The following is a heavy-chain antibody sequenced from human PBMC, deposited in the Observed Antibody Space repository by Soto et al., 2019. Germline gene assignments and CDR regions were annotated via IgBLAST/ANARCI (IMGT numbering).Heavy chain of an antibody. D-gene: IGHD3-10*01. V-gene: IGHV4-31*03. J-gene: IGHJ5*02. CDR1: GGSISSGGYY. CDR2: IYYSGST. CDR3: ARDMRLLSYWFDP. Sequence: PSETLSLTCTVSGGSISSGGYYWSWIRQHPGKGLEWIGYIYYSGSTYYNPSLKSRVTISVDTSKNQFSLKLSSVTAADTAVYYCARDMRLLSYWFDPWGQGTLVTVSS.